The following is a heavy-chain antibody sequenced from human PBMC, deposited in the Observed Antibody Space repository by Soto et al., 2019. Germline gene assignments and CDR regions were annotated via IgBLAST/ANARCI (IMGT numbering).Heavy chain of an antibody. CDR2: INSNSGGT. V-gene: IGHV1-2*02. D-gene: IGHD6-6*01. CDR3: AKDRTIASRTFDS. Sequence: QEQLVQSGAEVKKPGASVKVSCKASGYTFTDHYIHWVRQAPGQGLEWMGWINSNSGGTNSAQKFQGRVTMTRDTSISTAYMELTRLRSDDTAMYYCAKDRTIASRTFDSWGQGALVTVSS. CDR1: GYTFTDHY. J-gene: IGHJ4*02.